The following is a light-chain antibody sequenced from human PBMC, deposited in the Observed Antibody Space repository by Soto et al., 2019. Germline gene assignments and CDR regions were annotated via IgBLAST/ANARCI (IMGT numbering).Light chain of an antibody. V-gene: IGKV3-15*01. CDR2: GAS. Sequence: EMVVTQSPATLSVSTGERATLSCRASQSLNSNLAWYQQKPGQAPRLLIYGASSRATGIPARFSGSGSGTDFTLTISSLQSEDFAVYYCEQYNKWPRTFGQGTKV. J-gene: IGKJ1*01. CDR1: QSLNSN. CDR3: EQYNKWPRT.